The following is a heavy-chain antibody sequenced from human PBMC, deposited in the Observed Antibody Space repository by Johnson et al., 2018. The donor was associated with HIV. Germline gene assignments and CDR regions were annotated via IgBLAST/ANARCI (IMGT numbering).Heavy chain of an antibody. CDR2: IYTGGNT. Sequence: VQLVESGGGLIQPGGSLRLSCAASGFTVNSNYMSWVRQAPGKGLEWVSVIYTGGNTHYADSVKGRFTISRDNSKNTLYLQMHSLRAEDTAVYYCARRSEQWLGAFVIWGQGTMVTVSS. CDR1: GFTVNSNY. J-gene: IGHJ3*02. D-gene: IGHD6-19*01. V-gene: IGHV3-53*01. CDR3: ARRSEQWLGAFVI.